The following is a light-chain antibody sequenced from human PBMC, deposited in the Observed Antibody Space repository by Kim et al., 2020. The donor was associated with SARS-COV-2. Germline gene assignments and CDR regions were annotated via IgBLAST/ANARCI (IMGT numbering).Light chain of an antibody. CDR2: EGT. CDR1: KLGDKY. CDR3: QAWDSRTVI. J-gene: IGLJ2*01. Sequence: SYELTQPPSVSVSPGQTAIITCSGDKLGDKYACWYQQRPGQSPVLVIYEGTERPSGIPERFSDSKSGTTATLTISGTQATDEADYYCQAWDSRTVIFGGGTKVTVL. V-gene: IGLV3-1*01.